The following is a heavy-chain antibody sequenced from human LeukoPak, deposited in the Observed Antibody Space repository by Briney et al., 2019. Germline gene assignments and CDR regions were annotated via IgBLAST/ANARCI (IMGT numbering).Heavy chain of an antibody. CDR3: ARQGAVSGTYHYYALDV. Sequence: SETLSLTCTVSSGSITDYHWGWIRQPPGKGLEWIGYIYYDGSTNYNPSLKSRVTISVDTSKTQFSLNLRSVTAADTAVYYCARQGAVSGTYHYYALDVWGQGTMVTVSS. CDR2: IYYDGST. D-gene: IGHD6-19*01. V-gene: IGHV4-59*08. J-gene: IGHJ6*02. CDR1: SGSITDYH.